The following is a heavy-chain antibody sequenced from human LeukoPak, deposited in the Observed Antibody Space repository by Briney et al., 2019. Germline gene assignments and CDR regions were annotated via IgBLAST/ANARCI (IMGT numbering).Heavy chain of an antibody. Sequence: ASVKVSCKASGGTFSSYAISWVRQAPGQGLEWMGGIIPIFGTANYAQKFQGRVTITTDESTSAAYMELSSLRSDDTAVYYCARGLSYDSSGYYQGGFDYWGQGTLVTVSS. CDR1: GGTFSSYA. J-gene: IGHJ4*02. CDR3: ARGLSYDSSGYYQGGFDY. D-gene: IGHD3-22*01. V-gene: IGHV1-69*05. CDR2: IIPIFGTA.